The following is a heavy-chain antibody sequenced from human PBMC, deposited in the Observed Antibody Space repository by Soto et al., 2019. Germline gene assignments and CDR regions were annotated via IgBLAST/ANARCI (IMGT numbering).Heavy chain of an antibody. CDR2: IKSKTDGGTT. J-gene: IGHJ4*02. D-gene: IGHD3-16*02. Sequence: GGSLRLSCAASGFTFSNAWMSWVRQAPGKELEWVGRIKSKTDGGTTDYAAPVKGRFTISRDDSKNTLYLQMNSLKTEDTAVYYCTTDQSFLDSNYFDYWGQGTLVTVSS. V-gene: IGHV3-15*01. CDR1: GFTFSNAW. CDR3: TTDQSFLDSNYFDY.